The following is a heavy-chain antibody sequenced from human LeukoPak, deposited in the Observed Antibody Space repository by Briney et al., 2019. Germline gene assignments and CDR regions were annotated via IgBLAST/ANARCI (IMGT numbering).Heavy chain of an antibody. V-gene: IGHV1-18*01. CDR3: AREELLWFGIYYYYGMDV. Sequence: ASVKVSCKASGGTFSSYAIGWVRQAPGQGLEWMGWISAYNGNTNYAQKLQGRVTMTTDTSTSTAYMELRSLRSDDTAVYYCAREELLWFGIYYYYGMDVWGQGTTVTVSS. CDR1: GGTFSSYA. D-gene: IGHD3-10*01. J-gene: IGHJ6*02. CDR2: ISAYNGNT.